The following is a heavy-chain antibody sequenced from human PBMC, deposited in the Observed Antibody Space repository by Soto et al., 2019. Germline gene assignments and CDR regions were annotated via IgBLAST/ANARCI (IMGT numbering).Heavy chain of an antibody. CDR3: ARPLRYCSGGSCFYYYGMDV. V-gene: IGHV3-20*04. Sequence: GGSLRLSCAASGFTFDDYGMSWVRQAPGKGLEWVSGINWNGGSTGYADSVKGRFTISRDNAKNSLYLQMNSLRAEDTALYYCARPLRYCSGGSCFYYYGMDVWGQGTTVTVSS. CDR2: INWNGGST. CDR1: GFTFDDYG. J-gene: IGHJ6*02. D-gene: IGHD2-15*01.